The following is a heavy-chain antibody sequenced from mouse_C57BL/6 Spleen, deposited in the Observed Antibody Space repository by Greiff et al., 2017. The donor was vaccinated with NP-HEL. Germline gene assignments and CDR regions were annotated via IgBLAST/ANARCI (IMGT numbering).Heavy chain of an antibody. CDR3: ARGGVLNYFDY. J-gene: IGHJ2*01. Sequence: QVQLQQSGPELVKPGASVKISCKASGYAFSSSWMNWVKQRPGKGLEWIGRIYPGDGDTNYIGKFKGKATLTADKSSSTAYMQLSSLTSEDSAVYFCARGGVLNYFDYWGQGTTLTVSS. CDR1: GYAFSSSW. V-gene: IGHV1-82*01. CDR2: IYPGDGDT.